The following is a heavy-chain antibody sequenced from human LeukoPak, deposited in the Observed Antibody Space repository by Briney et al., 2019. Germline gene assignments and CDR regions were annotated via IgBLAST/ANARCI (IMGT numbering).Heavy chain of an antibody. CDR3: AREGVIVVVPAANYYYYGMDV. V-gene: IGHV1-18*01. Sequence: ASVKVSCKAPGYTFTSYGISWVRQAPGQGLEWMGWISAYNGNTNYAQKLQGRVTMTTDTSTSTAYMELRSLRSDDTAVYYCAREGVIVVVPAANYYYYGMDVWGQGTTVTVSS. CDR2: ISAYNGNT. CDR1: GYTFTSYG. J-gene: IGHJ6*02. D-gene: IGHD2-2*01.